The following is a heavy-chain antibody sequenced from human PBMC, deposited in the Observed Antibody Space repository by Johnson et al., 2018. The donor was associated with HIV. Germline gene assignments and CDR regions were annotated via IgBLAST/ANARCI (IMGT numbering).Heavy chain of an antibody. CDR2: ISYDGSNK. V-gene: IGHV3-30*03. CDR1: GFTFSSYG. CDR3: ARSGGSGWSAFDI. J-gene: IGHJ3*02. D-gene: IGHD6-19*01. Sequence: QVQLVESGGGVVQPGRSLRLSCAVSGFTFSSYGMHWVRRAPGKGLEWVAVISYDGSNKYYADSVKGRFTISRDNSKNTLYLQMNSLRAEDTALYYCARSGGSGWSAFDIWGQGTIITVSS.